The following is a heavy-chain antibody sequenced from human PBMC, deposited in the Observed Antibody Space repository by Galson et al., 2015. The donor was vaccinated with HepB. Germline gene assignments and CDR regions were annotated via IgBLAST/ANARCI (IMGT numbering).Heavy chain of an antibody. CDR2: ISSSSSYI. CDR1: GFTFSSYS. CDR3: ARHCSSTSCYTSDYYYGMDV. D-gene: IGHD2-2*02. V-gene: IGHV3-21*01. J-gene: IGHJ6*02. Sequence: SLRLSCAASGFTFSSYSMNWVRQAPGKGLEWVSSISSSSSYIYYADSVKGRFTISRDNAKNSLYLQMNSLRAEDTAVYYCARHCSSTSCYTSDYYYGMDVWGQGTTVTVSS.